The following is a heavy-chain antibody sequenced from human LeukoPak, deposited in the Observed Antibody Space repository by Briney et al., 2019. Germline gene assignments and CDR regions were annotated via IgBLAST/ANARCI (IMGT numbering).Heavy chain of an antibody. Sequence: GSLRLSCAASGFTFSTYGMHWVRQAPGKGLEWVAFIRYDGSNKYYADSVKGRFTISRDNSKNTLYLQINSLRAEDTAVYYCAKWASSGYYFHHWGQGTLVTVSS. CDR1: GFTFSTYG. J-gene: IGHJ1*01. CDR3: AKWASSGYYFHH. CDR2: IRYDGSNK. V-gene: IGHV3-30*02. D-gene: IGHD3-22*01.